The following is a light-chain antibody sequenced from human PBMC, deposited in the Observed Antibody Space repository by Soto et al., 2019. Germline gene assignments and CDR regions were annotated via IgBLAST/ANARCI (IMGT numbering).Light chain of an antibody. CDR2: DVN. CDR3: CSYAGSYTSYV. V-gene: IGLV2-11*01. J-gene: IGLJ1*01. Sequence: QSALTQPRSVSGSPGQSVTISCTGSSSDIGGSNYVSWYQQHPGKAPKLMIYDVNKRPSGVPDRFSGSKSGNTASLTISGLQAEDEADYYCCSYAGSYTSYVFGTGTKLTVL. CDR1: SSDIGGSNY.